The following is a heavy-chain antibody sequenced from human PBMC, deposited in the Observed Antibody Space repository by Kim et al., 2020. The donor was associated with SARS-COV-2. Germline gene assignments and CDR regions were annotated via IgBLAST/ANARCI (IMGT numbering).Heavy chain of an antibody. V-gene: IGHV4-34*01. D-gene: IGHD3-10*01. Sequence: NPSLQGRFTLSVDTSRNQFSLKLTSVTAADTALYFCARGLKFGGKVFGLWGRGTLVTVSS. J-gene: IGHJ2*01. CDR3: ARGLKFGGKVFGL.